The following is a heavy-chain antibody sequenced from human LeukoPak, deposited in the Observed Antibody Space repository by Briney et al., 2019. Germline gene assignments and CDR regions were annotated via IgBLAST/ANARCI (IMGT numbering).Heavy chain of an antibody. D-gene: IGHD2-15*01. CDR2: ISSSSSYI. CDR3: ARFVVVVAATDYYYYYYMDV. J-gene: IGHJ6*03. Sequence: GGSLRLSCAASGFTFSKYSMNWVRQAPGKGLEWVSFISSSSSYIYYADSVKGRFTISRDNAKSSLYLQMNSLRAEDTAVYYCARFVVVVAATDYYYYYYMDVWGKGTTVTVSS. CDR1: GFTFSKYS. V-gene: IGHV3-21*01.